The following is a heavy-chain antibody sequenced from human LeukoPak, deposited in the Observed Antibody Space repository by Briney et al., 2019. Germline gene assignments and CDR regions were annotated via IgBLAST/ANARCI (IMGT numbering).Heavy chain of an antibody. J-gene: IGHJ3*02. Sequence: GGSLRLSCAASGFTFDDYAMHWVRQAPGKGLEWVSGISWNSGSIGYADSVKGRFTISRDNAKNSLYLQMNSLRAEDTALYYCASEAAAGYDAFDIWGQGTMVTVSS. V-gene: IGHV3-9*01. CDR1: GFTFDDYA. CDR2: ISWNSGSI. CDR3: ASEAAAGYDAFDI. D-gene: IGHD6-13*01.